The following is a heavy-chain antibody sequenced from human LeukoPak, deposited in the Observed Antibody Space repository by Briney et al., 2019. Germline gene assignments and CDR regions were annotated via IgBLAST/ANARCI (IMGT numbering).Heavy chain of an antibody. CDR2: IYYSGST. V-gene: IGHV4-30-4*01. Sequence: PSETLSLTCTVSGGSISSGDYYWSWIRQPPGKGLEWIGYIYYSGSTYYNPSLKSRVTISVDTSKNQFSLKLSSVTAADTAVYYCARNIVVVVAAYYYYYGMDVWGQGTTVTVSS. J-gene: IGHJ6*02. D-gene: IGHD2-15*01. CDR1: GGSISSGDYY. CDR3: ARNIVVVVAAYYYYYGMDV.